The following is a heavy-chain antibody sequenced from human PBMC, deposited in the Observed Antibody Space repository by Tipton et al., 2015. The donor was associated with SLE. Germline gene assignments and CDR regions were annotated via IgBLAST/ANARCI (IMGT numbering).Heavy chain of an antibody. J-gene: IGHJ2*01. CDR2: IYYSGST. V-gene: IGHV4-39*07. D-gene: IGHD3-3*01. CDR1: GGSTSSSSYY. CDR3: ARVGEPNHYDFWSGYHYWYFDL. Sequence: TLSLTCTVSGGSTSSSSYYWGWIRQPPGKGLEWIGSIYYSGSTYYNPSLKSRVTISVDTSKNQFSLKLSSVTAADTAVYYCARVGEPNHYDFWSGYHYWYFDLWGRGTLVTVSS.